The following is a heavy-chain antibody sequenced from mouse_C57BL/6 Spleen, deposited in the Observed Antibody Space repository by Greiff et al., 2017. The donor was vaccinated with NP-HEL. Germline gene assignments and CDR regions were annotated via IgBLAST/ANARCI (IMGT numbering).Heavy chain of an antibody. CDR2: ISYDGSN. D-gene: IGHD3-3*01. Sequence: EVQLQESGPGLVKPSQSLSLTCSVTGYSITSGYYWNWIRQFPGNKLEWMGYISYDGSNNYNPSLKNRISITRDTSKNQFFLKLNSVTTEDTATYYCARVGTVAYWGRGTLVTVSA. J-gene: IGHJ3*01. CDR1: GYSITSGYY. CDR3: ARVGTVAY. V-gene: IGHV3-6*01.